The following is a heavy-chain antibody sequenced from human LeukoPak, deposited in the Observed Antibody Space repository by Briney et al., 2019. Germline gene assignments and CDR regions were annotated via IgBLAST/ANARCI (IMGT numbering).Heavy chain of an antibody. CDR1: GFTVSSNY. J-gene: IGHJ4*02. CDR2: IYSSGST. Sequence: GGSLRLSCAASGFTVSSNYMNWVRQAPGKGLEWVSVIYSSGSTYYADSVKGRFTISRDNSKNTLYLQMNSLRAEDTAVYYCARDLYGVSHDYWGQGTLVTVSS. V-gene: IGHV3-53*01. D-gene: IGHD4-17*01. CDR3: ARDLYGVSHDY.